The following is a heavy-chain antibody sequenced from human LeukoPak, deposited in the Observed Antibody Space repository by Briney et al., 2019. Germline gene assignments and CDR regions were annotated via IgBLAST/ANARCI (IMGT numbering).Heavy chain of an antibody. J-gene: IGHJ4*02. CDR3: AKDPYYYGSGSYYKNDY. V-gene: IGHV3-23*01. Sequence: GGSLRLSCVASGFTFSRHGMSWVRQAPGKGLEWVSGISPSGDIKYYVDSVKGRFTISRDNAKNSLYLQMNSLRAEDTALYYCAKDPYYYGSGSYYKNDYWGQGTLVTVSS. D-gene: IGHD3-10*01. CDR1: GFTFSRHG. CDR2: ISPSGDIK.